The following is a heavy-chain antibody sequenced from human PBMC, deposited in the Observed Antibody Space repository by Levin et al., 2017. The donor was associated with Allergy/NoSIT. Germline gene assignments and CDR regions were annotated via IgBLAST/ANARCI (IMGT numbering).Heavy chain of an antibody. V-gene: IGHV4-39*01. Sequence: SETLSLTCTVSGGSISSSSYYWGWIRQPPGTGLEWIGSIHYSGSTYYNPSLKSRVTISVDTSKNQFSLKLSSVTAADTAVYYCASVRAAVAVAGTGKYYFDYWGQGTLVTVSS. D-gene: IGHD6-19*01. CDR1: GGSISSSSYY. CDR2: IHYSGST. J-gene: IGHJ4*02. CDR3: ASVRAAVAVAGTGKYYFDY.